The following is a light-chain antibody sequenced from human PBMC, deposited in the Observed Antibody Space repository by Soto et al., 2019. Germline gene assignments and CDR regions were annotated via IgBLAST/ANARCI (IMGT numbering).Light chain of an antibody. CDR2: KVS. V-gene: IGKV2-30*02. CDR3: MQGTHRPIT. J-gene: IGKJ5*01. CDR1: QSLVHSDGIAY. Sequence: DGVMTQSPLSLPVTLGQPASISCRSNQSLVHSDGIAYFSWLQQRPGRSPRRLIDKVSKRDSGVPARCSGSGAGTDFALKISMVEAEDVRVYYCMQGTHRPITFGQGTRLEIK.